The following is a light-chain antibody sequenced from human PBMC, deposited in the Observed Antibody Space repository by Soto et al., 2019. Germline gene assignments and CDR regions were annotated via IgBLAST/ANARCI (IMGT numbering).Light chain of an antibody. J-gene: IGKJ1*01. CDR3: QQYGSSGT. Sequence: EIVLTQSPGTLSLSPGEGATLSCRASQNVRSTYIGWYHQKPGQAPRLLIYGTFNRAAGVPDRFSGSVSGTDFTLSISRLEPEDFAVYYCQQYGSSGTFGQGTKVEIK. CDR1: QNVRSTY. CDR2: GTF. V-gene: IGKV3-20*01.